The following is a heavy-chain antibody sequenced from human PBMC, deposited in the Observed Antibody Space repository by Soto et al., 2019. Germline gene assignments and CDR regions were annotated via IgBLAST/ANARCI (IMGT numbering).Heavy chain of an antibody. Sequence: GGSLRLSCAASEVTFSSYAMQWVRQAPGKGLQWLAVIPYDGNNKYYADSVEGRFTISRDNSKNTVYLQMNSLRLEDTAVYYCARGPSYSDSYFDHWGQGTLVTVSS. CDR1: EVTFSSYA. CDR2: IPYDGNNK. D-gene: IGHD4-17*01. V-gene: IGHV3-30*03. J-gene: IGHJ4*02. CDR3: ARGPSYSDSYFDH.